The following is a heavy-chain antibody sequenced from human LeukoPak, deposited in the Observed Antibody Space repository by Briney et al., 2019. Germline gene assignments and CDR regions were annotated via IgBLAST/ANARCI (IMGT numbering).Heavy chain of an antibody. J-gene: IGHJ4*02. D-gene: IGHD5-18*01. CDR3: ARSLSGYSYGGQPIRPLDLFDY. V-gene: IGHV1-46*01. Sequence: ASVKVSCKASGYTFTSYYMHWVRQAPGQGLEWMGIINPSGGSTSYAQKFQGRVTMTRDMSTSTVYMELSSLRSEDTAVYYCARSLSGYSYGGQPIRPLDLFDYWGQGTLVTVSS. CDR2: INPSGGST. CDR1: GYTFTSYY.